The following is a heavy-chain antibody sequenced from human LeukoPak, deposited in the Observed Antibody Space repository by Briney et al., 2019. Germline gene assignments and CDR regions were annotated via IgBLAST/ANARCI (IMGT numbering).Heavy chain of an antibody. CDR1: GFTFSSYW. CDR3: ARVPDYYDSSGYYAALDY. D-gene: IGHD3-22*01. V-gene: IGHV3-11*05. CDR2: ISGGSSYT. Sequence: GGSLRLSCAASGFTFSSYWMHRVRQAPGKGLEWVSYISGGSSYTNYADSVKGRFTISRDNAKNSLYLQMNSLRAEDTAVYYCARVPDYYDSSGYYAALDYWGQGTLVTVSS. J-gene: IGHJ4*02.